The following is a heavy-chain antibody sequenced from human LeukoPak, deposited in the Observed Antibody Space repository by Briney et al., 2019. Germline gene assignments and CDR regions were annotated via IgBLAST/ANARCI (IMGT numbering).Heavy chain of an antibody. CDR3: TRQGPGSGWSYGDY. CDR1: GFTFSGSA. CDR2: ISSRTHNYAT. D-gene: IGHD6-13*01. Sequence: GGSLRLSCAASGFTFSGSAMYWVRQASGKGLEWVGRISSRTHNYATAYAASVRGRFTISRDDSKNTAYLQMNSLKTEDTAVYYCTRQGPGSGWSYGDYWGQGTLVTVSS. J-gene: IGHJ4*02. V-gene: IGHV3-73*01.